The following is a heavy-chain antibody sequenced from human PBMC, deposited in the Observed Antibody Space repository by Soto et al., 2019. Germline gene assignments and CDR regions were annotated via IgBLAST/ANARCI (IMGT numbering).Heavy chain of an antibody. CDR3: ARAGGYSSGWLSY. Sequence: QVQLVESGGGVVQPGRSLRLSCAASGFTFSSYAMHWVRQAPGKGLEWVAVISYDGSNKYYADSVKGRFTISRDNSKNTLYLQMNSLRAEDTAVYYCARAGGYSSGWLSYWGQGTLVTVSS. V-gene: IGHV3-30-3*01. CDR1: GFTFSSYA. J-gene: IGHJ4*02. D-gene: IGHD6-19*01. CDR2: ISYDGSNK.